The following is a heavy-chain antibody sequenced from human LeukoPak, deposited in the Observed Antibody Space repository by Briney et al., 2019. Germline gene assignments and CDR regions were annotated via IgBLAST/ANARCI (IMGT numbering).Heavy chain of an antibody. CDR2: ISSSGSTI. Sequence: PGGSLRLSCAASGFTFSSYEMNWVRQAPGKGLEWVSYISSSGSTIYYADSVKGRFTISRDNAKNSLYLQMNSLRAEDTAVYYCARDTGLMCNWFDPWGQGTLVTVSS. V-gene: IGHV3-48*03. CDR1: GFTFSSYE. J-gene: IGHJ5*02. CDR3: ARDTGLMCNWFDP. D-gene: IGHD1-14*01.